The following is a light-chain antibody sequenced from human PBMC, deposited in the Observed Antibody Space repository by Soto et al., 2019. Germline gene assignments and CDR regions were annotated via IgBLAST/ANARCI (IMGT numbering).Light chain of an antibody. V-gene: IGLV2-14*01. CDR1: SDDIGAYDY. Sequence: QCVLTQPSSVSASPGQSISISCTGTSDDIGAYDYVSWYQQHPGKAPKLILYAVSNRPSGVSTRFSGSKSGNTASLTISGVQADDEADYYCSSYRSSDTLEVSGTGTKVTVL. J-gene: IGLJ1*01. CDR3: SSYRSSDTLEV. CDR2: AVS.